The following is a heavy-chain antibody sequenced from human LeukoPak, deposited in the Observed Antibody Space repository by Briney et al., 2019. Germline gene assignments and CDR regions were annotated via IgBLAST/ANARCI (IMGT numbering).Heavy chain of an antibody. J-gene: IGHJ4*02. V-gene: IGHV3-23*01. CDR1: GFTFSRNA. CDR2: LSGSGGDT. CDR3: AKDPYGTRYFDY. Sequence: ESLRLSCVASGFTFSRNAMSWVRQAPGKGLEWVSSLSGSGGDTYYADSVKGRFTISRDNSKNTVYLQMSSLKAEDTAVYYCAKDPYGTRYFDYWGQGTLVTVSS. D-gene: IGHD2-2*01.